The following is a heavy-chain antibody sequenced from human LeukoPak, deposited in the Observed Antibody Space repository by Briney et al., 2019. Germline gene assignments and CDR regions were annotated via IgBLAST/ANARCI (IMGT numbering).Heavy chain of an antibody. CDR1: GGSISGYY. J-gene: IGHJ4*02. CDR3: ARPSVGAEYYFDY. V-gene: IGHV4-59*01. CDR2: IYYSGST. Sequence: SETLSLTCTVSGGSISGYYWNWIRQPPGKGLEWIGYIYYSGSTNYNPSLKSRVTISVDTSKNQFSLRLSSVTAADTAVYYCARPSVGAEYYFDYWGQGTLVTVSS. D-gene: IGHD1-26*01.